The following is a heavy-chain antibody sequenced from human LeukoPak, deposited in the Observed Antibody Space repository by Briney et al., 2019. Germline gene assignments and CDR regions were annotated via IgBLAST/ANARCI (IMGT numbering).Heavy chain of an antibody. Sequence: GGSLRLSCAASGFTFDDYGMSWVRQAPGKGLEWVSGINWNGGSTGYANSVKGRFTISRDNAKNSLYLQMNSLRAEDTALYYCARGARGVSGYYFDYWGQGTLVTVSS. CDR2: INWNGGST. CDR3: ARGARGVSGYYFDY. V-gene: IGHV3-20*04. J-gene: IGHJ4*02. CDR1: GFTFDDYG. D-gene: IGHD3-10*01.